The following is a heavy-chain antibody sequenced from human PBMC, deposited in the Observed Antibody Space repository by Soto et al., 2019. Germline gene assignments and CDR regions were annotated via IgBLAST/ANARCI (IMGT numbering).Heavy chain of an antibody. CDR1: GGSISSSSYY. D-gene: IGHD2-2*01. J-gene: IGHJ5*02. Sequence: QLQLQESGPGLVKPSETLSLMCTVSGGSISSSSYYWGWIRQAPGKGLEWIGSMYYTGSTYYNPSLKSRVTISVDTSKNQFSLKLSSVTAADTAVYYCASHVVVVPAAMRGWFDPWGQGTLVTVSS. V-gene: IGHV4-39*01. CDR2: MYYTGST. CDR3: ASHVVVVPAAMRGWFDP.